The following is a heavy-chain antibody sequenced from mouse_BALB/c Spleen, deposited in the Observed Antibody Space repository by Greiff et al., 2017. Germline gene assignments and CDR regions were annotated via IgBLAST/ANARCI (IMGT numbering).Heavy chain of an antibody. CDR3: ASGGYYLDY. J-gene: IGHJ2*01. CDR1: GFTFSSFG. V-gene: IGHV5-17*02. Sequence: EVHLVESGGGLVQPGGSRKLSCAASGFTFSSFGMHWVRQAPEKGLEWVAYISSGSSTIYYADTVKGRFTISRDNPKNTLFLQMTSLRSEDTAMYYCASGGYYLDYWGQGTTLTVSS. CDR2: ISSGSSTI.